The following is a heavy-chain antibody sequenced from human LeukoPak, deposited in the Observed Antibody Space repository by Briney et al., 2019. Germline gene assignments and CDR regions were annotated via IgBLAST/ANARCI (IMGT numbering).Heavy chain of an antibody. V-gene: IGHV4-31*03. Sequence: SETLSLTCTVSGGSIGSGGYYWSWIRQHPGKGLEWIGYIYYSGSTYYNPSLKSRVTISVDTSKNQFSLKLSSVTAADTAVYYCARDNYYYYGMDVWGQGTTVTVSS. CDR3: ARDNYYYYGMDV. CDR2: IYYSGST. CDR1: GGSIGSGGYY. J-gene: IGHJ6*02.